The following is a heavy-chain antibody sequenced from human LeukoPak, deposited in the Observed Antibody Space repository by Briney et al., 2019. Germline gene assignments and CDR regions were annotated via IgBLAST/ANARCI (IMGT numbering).Heavy chain of an antibody. V-gene: IGHV3-21*01. CDR2: ISSSSSYI. D-gene: IGHD3-22*01. Sequence: GGSLRLSCAAYGFTFSSYSMNWVRQAPGKGLEWVSYISSSSSYIYYADSVKGRFTISRDNAKNSLYLQMNSPRAEDTVVYYCARVFDYYDSSVYYRPFDYWGQGTLVTVSS. CDR3: ARVFDYYDSSVYYRPFDY. J-gene: IGHJ4*02. CDR1: GFTFSSYS.